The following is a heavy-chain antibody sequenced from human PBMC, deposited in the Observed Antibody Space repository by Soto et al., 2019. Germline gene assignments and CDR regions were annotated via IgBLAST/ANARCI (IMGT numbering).Heavy chain of an antibody. Sequence: SVKVSCKASGGTFSSYTISWVRQAPGQGLEWMGRIIPILGIANYAQKFQGRVTITADKSTSTAYMELSSLRSEDTAVYYCARDRLDYDSSGYPTHFDYWGQGTLVTVSS. CDR2: IIPILGIA. CDR1: GGTFSSYT. J-gene: IGHJ4*02. D-gene: IGHD3-22*01. CDR3: ARDRLDYDSSGYPTHFDY. V-gene: IGHV1-69*04.